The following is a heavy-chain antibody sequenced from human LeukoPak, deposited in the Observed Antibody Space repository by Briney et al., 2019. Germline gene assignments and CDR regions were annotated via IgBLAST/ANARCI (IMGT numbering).Heavy chain of an antibody. Sequence: GGSLRLSCAASGFTFSSFGMHRVRQAPGKGLDRVAVIWYDASNKYYADSVKGRFTISRDNSKNTLFLQMNSLRDDDTAVYYCVRGVGVSRFNYFDPWGQGTLVIVSS. D-gene: IGHD6-13*01. CDR1: GFTFSSFG. CDR3: VRGVGVSRFNYFDP. V-gene: IGHV3-33*01. J-gene: IGHJ5*02. CDR2: IWYDASNK.